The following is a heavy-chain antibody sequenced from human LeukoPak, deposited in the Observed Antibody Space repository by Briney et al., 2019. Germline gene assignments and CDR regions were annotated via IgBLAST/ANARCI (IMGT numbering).Heavy chain of an antibody. J-gene: IGHJ4*02. V-gene: IGHV3-21*01. CDR1: GFIFSSYA. CDR2: ISSSSSYI. D-gene: IGHD3-10*01. Sequence: PGGSLRLSCAASGFIFSSYAMNWVRQAPGKGLEWVSSISSSSSYIYYADSVKGRFTISRDNAKNSLYLQMNSLRAEDTAVYYCARDGWFGEFDYWGQGTLVTVSS. CDR3: ARDGWFGEFDY.